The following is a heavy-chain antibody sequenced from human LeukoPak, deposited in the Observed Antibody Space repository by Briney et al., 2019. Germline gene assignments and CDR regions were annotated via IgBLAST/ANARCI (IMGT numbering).Heavy chain of an antibody. Sequence: GGSLRLSCAVSGFTVSSNYMSWVRQAPGKGLVWVSRINPDGTTTTYADSVRGRFNISRDNARNTLYLQMNSLRAEDTAVYYCARLRGYGYHYSGMDVWGQGTTVTVSS. CDR2: INPDGTTT. CDR3: ARLRGYGYHYSGMDV. D-gene: IGHD3-16*01. CDR1: GFTVSSNY. J-gene: IGHJ6*02. V-gene: IGHV3-74*03.